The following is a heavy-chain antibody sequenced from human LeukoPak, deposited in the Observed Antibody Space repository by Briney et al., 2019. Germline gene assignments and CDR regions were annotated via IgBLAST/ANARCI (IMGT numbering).Heavy chain of an antibody. CDR1: GGSFSNYY. J-gene: IGHJ6*03. V-gene: IGHV4-59*01. D-gene: IGHD1-7*01. CDR2: IYSSGDT. CDR3: ARANWNYAYYYYYYYMDV. Sequence: SETLSLTCTVFGGSFSNYYWGWIRQSPGKGLEWIAYIYSSGDTNYNPSLKSRVTISIDTSKNQFFLNLSFVTAADTAVYYCARANWNYAYYYYYYYMDVWGKGTTVTVSS.